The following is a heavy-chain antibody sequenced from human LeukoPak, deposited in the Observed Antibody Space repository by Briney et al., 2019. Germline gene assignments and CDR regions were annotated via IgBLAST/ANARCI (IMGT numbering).Heavy chain of an antibody. D-gene: IGHD3-10*01. V-gene: IGHV3-30*03. CDR3: ARDLSPVVRASPMGY. J-gene: IGHJ4*02. CDR1: GFTFTSYG. CDR2: ITYDGYYK. Sequence: GGSLRLSCSASGFTFTSYGMHWVRQAPGKGLEWVALITYDGYYKYYSDSVKGRFTISSDTSKNTMYLQMNSLRAEDTAVYYCARDLSPVVRASPMGYWGQGTLVTVSS.